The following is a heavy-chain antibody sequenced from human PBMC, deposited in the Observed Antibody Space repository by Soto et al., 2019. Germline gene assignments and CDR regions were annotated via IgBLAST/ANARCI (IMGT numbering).Heavy chain of an antibody. D-gene: IGHD2-15*01. CDR3: ARSYRRYCSGGSCYSYYYYYMDV. CDR1: GGSISSYY. J-gene: IGHJ6*03. Sequence: QVQLQESGPGLVKPSETLSLTCTVSGGSISSYYWSWIRQPPGKGLECIGYIYYSGSTNYNPSLKSRVTISVDTSKNQFSLKLGSVTAADTAVYYCARSYRRYCSGGSCYSYYYYYMDVWGKGTTVTVSS. V-gene: IGHV4-59*01. CDR2: IYYSGST.